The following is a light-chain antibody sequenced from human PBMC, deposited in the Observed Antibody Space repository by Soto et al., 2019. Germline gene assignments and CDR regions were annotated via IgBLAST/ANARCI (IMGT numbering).Light chain of an antibody. J-gene: IGKJ4*01. Sequence: EIVLTQSPATLSLSPGESATLSCRATRSVSSYLAWYQQKPGQAPRLLIYGASTRATGIPARFSGSGSGTDFTLTISSLQSEDFAVYYCQQYNNWPVTFGGGTKVDIK. V-gene: IGKV3-15*01. CDR3: QQYNNWPVT. CDR2: GAS. CDR1: RSVSSY.